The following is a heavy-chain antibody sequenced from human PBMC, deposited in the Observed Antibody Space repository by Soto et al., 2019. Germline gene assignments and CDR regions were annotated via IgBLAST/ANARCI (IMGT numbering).Heavy chain of an antibody. Sequence: QVQLQESGPGLVKPSQTLSLTCTVSGGSISSGDYYWSWIRQPPGKGLEWIGYIYYSGSTYYNPSLRSRVTISVDSSNNQYSLKRSSVTAAYTAVYYCARGLLWFWELPQGWFDPWGQGTLVTVS. CDR3: ARGLLWFWELPQGWFDP. V-gene: IGHV4-30-4*01. J-gene: IGHJ5*02. CDR1: GGSISSGDYY. CDR2: IYYSGST. D-gene: IGHD3-10*01.